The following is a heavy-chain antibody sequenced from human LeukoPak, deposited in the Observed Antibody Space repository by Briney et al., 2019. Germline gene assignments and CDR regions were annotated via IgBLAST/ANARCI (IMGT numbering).Heavy chain of an antibody. J-gene: IGHJ4*02. V-gene: IGHV3-23*01. CDR2: ISDTGVST. Sequence: GGSLRLSCAASGFTFSSYAMSWVRQVPGEGLEWVAAISDTGVSTYYADSVKGRFTISRDNSKNTLYLQMNSLRVEDTAVYYCAKDRSDSSRWYAGSHWGQGTLVTASS. CDR1: GFTFSSYA. CDR3: AKDRSDSSRWYAGSH. D-gene: IGHD6-13*01.